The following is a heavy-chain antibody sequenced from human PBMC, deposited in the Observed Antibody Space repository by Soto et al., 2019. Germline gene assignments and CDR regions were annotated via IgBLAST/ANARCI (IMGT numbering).Heavy chain of an antibody. Sequence: QVQLVQSGAEVKKPGSSVKVSCKASGGTFSSYAISWVRQAPGQGLEWMGGIIPIFGTANYAQKFQGRVTSTADASTSPAYMELRRLRSEDTAVYYCAGSAYDFWSGYFAFDYWGQGTLVTVSS. D-gene: IGHD3-3*01. CDR1: GGTFSSYA. CDR3: AGSAYDFWSGYFAFDY. J-gene: IGHJ4*02. V-gene: IGHV1-69*01. CDR2: IIPIFGTA.